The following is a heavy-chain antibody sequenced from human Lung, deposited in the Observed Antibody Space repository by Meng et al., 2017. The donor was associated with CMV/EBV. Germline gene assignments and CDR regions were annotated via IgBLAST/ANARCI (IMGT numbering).Heavy chain of an antibody. J-gene: IGHJ6*02. CDR3: GGGMDV. CDR2: INQDGSQR. V-gene: IGHV3-7*04. Sequence: GESLKIPCAASGFHFSTYWVSWVRQAPGKALEWVANINQDGSQRNYVDSVKGRFPISRDNTKNSMYLQMNSLGVEDTAVYYCGGGMDVWGQGTTVTVSS. CDR1: GFHFSTYW.